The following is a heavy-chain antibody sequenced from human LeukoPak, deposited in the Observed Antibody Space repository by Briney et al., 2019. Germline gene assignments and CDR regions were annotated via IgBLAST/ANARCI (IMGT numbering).Heavy chain of an antibody. Sequence: ATVKVSCKASGYTFTGYYMHWVRQAPGQGLEWMGWINPNSGGTNYAQKLQGRVTMTTDTSTSTAYMELRSLRSDDTAVYYCATSESSGYSYYLDYWGQGTLVTVSS. J-gene: IGHJ4*02. CDR1: GYTFTGYY. CDR2: INPNSGGT. D-gene: IGHD3-22*01. CDR3: ATSESSGYSYYLDY. V-gene: IGHV1-2*02.